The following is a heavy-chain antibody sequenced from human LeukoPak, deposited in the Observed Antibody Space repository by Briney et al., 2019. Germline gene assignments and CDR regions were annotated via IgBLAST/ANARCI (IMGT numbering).Heavy chain of an antibody. CDR1: GYTFTRYG. V-gene: IGHV1-18*01. CDR3: ARVDCSGGSCYQPYYYYYGMDV. CDR2: ISAYNGNT. D-gene: IGHD2-15*01. J-gene: IGHJ6*02. Sequence: ASVKVSCKASGYTFTRYGISWVRQAPGQGLEWMGWISAYNGNTNYAQKLQGRVTMTTDTSTSTAYMELRSLRSDDTAVYYCARVDCSGGSCYQPYYYYYGMDVWGQGTTVTVSS.